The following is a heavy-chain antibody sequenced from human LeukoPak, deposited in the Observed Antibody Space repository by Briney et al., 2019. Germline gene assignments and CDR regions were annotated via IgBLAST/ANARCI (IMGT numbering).Heavy chain of an antibody. CDR1: GFTFSSYA. J-gene: IGHJ4*02. Sequence: PGGSLRLSCAASGFTFSSYAMSWVRQAPGKGLEWVSAISGSGGSTYYADSVKGRFTISRDNSKNTLYLQMNSLRAEDTAVYYCARVGRWLQFVGGEDGFDYWGQGTLVTVSS. D-gene: IGHD5-24*01. CDR2: ISGSGGST. V-gene: IGHV3-23*01. CDR3: ARVGRWLQFVGGEDGFDY.